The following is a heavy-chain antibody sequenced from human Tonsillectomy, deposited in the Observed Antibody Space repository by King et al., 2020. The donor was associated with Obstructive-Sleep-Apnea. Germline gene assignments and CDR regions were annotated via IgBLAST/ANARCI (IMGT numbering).Heavy chain of an antibody. CDR2: VYYMGST. Sequence: QLQESGPGLVKPSETLSLTCTVSRGSISRSSYYLGWFRLPPGKGLQWLGGVYYMGSTYYSPSLKSCVTISVDTSKNHFSLRLNSVTAADTAVYYCARVWELLPFFVIDLWGQGTLVTVSS. CDR3: ARVWELLPFFVIDL. D-gene: IGHD1-26*01. V-gene: IGHV4-39*07. J-gene: IGHJ4*02. CDR1: RGSISRSSYY.